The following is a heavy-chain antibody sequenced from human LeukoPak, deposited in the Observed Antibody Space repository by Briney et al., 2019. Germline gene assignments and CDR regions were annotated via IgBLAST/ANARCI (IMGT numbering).Heavy chain of an antibody. CDR1: GITFSDYY. V-gene: IGHV3-11*01. D-gene: IGHD3-16*01. J-gene: IGHJ4*02. CDR2: ISSSGSMI. Sequence: GGSLRLSCAASGITFSDYYMTWIRQAPGKGLEWVSYISSSGSMINYADSVKGRFTISRDNAKNSLYLQMNSLRVEDTAVYYCARGGDGDYFDYWGQGTLVTVSS. CDR3: ARGGDGDYFDY.